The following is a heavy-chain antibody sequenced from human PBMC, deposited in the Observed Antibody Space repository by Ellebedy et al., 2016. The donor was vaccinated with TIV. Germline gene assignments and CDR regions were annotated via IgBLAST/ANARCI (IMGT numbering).Heavy chain of an antibody. V-gene: IGHV3-7*01. CDR2: IKEDGSEK. J-gene: IGHJ4*02. D-gene: IGHD6-19*01. CDR1: GFTFSSYW. CDR3: ARALGSGPCY. Sequence: GGSLRLPXAASGFTFSSYWMSWVRQAPGKGLEWVANIKEDGSEKYYVDSVKGRFTISRDNAKNSVYLQMNNLRAEDTAVYYCARALGSGPCYWGQGTLVTVSS.